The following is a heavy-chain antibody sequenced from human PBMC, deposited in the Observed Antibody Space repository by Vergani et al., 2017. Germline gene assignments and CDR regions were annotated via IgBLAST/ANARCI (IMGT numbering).Heavy chain of an antibody. D-gene: IGHD6-13*01. CDR1: GFTFSDSW. CDR3: ARLGLTASRREAPVFDY. J-gene: IGHJ4*02. V-gene: IGHV3-7*01. CDR2: IKQDGSQR. Sequence: EVQLVESGGHLVQPGGSLTLSCAASGFTFSDSWMTWVRQTPGKGLEWLACIKQDGSQRYYADSVKGRFTISRDNAKNSLYLQMNSLRAEDTAVYFCARLGLTASRREAPVFDYWGQGTLVTVSS.